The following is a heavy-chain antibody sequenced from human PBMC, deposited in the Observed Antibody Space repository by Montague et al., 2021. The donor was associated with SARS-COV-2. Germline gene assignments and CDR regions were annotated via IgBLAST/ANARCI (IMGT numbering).Heavy chain of an antibody. CDR3: ARLKLGPPPMVAKD. CDR1: GYSFTNYW. J-gene: IGHJ4*01. D-gene: IGHD2-8*01. CDR2: IYPGDSDT. V-gene: IGHV5-51*03. Sequence: SGAEVKKPGESLKISCEGSGYSFTNYWNGWVRQMPGKGLEWMGIIYPGDSDTRYSPSFQGRVSISADKSFSTAYLQWSSLKASDSAIYFCARLKLGPPPMVAKDWGRGTPVPVSS.